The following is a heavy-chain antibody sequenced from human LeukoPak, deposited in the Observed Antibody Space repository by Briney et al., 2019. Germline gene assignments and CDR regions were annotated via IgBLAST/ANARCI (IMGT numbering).Heavy chain of an antibody. Sequence: SETLSLSCTVSGGSISSSSYYWGWIRQPPGKGLEWIGSLYYSGTTYYNPSLKSRVTISVDTSKNQFSLKLSSVTAADTAVYYCASWGATHHYFDSWGRGTLVTVSS. D-gene: IGHD1-26*01. CDR2: LYYSGTT. CDR3: ASWGATHHYFDS. V-gene: IGHV4-39*01. J-gene: IGHJ4*02. CDR1: GGSISSSSYY.